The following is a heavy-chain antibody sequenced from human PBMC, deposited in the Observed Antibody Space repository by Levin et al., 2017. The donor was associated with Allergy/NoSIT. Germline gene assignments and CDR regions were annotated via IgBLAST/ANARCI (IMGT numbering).Heavy chain of an antibody. CDR2: IKSKTDGGTT. CDR1: GFTFSNAW. CDR3: TTLNDYGDYEDY. V-gene: IGHV3-15*01. Sequence: MPGGSLRLSCAASGFTFSNAWMSWVRQAPGKGLEWVGRIKSKTDGGTTDYAAPVKGRFTISRDDSKNTLYLQMNSLKTEDTAVYYCTTLNDYGDYEDYWGQGTLVTVSS. J-gene: IGHJ4*02. D-gene: IGHD4-17*01.